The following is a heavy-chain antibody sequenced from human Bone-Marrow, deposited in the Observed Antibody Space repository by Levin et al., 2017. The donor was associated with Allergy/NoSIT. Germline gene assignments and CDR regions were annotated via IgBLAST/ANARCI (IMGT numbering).Heavy chain of an antibody. Sequence: PGGSLRLSCAASGFTFSSYAMHWVRQAPGKGLEWVAVISYDGSNKYYADSVKGRFTISRDNSKNTLYLQMNSLRAEDTAVYYCARDEAAAADYWGQGTLVTVSS. CDR3: ARDEAAAADY. J-gene: IGHJ4*02. CDR1: GFTFSSYA. D-gene: IGHD6-13*01. CDR2: ISYDGSNK. V-gene: IGHV3-30-3*01.